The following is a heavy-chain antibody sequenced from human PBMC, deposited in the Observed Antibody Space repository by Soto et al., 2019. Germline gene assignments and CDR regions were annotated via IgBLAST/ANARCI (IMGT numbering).Heavy chain of an antibody. J-gene: IGHJ4*02. Sequence: GGSLRLSCAVSGVTLTSVWMNWFRQAPGKGPEWVGRIRSATDGGTTDYAAPVKGRFTISRHDSENTLYLQMNSLKSEDTAVYYCSHGYYQYFNSWGQGTLVTVSS. V-gene: IGHV3-15*07. CDR2: IRSATDGGTT. D-gene: IGHD5-18*01. CDR1: GVTLTSVW. CDR3: SHGYYQYFNS.